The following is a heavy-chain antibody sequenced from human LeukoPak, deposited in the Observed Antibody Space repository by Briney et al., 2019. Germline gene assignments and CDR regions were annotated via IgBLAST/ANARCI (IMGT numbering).Heavy chain of an antibody. V-gene: IGHV4-61*02. CDR1: GGSISSGSYY. J-gene: IGHJ5*02. Sequence: SQTLSLTCSVSGGSISSGSYYWTWIRQPAGKGLEWIGRIYTSGSTNYSPSLKSRVTISVDTSKNQFSLKLSSVTAADTAVYYCARAEIAAAGTDWFDPWGQGTLVTVSS. CDR2: IYTSGST. CDR3: ARAEIAAAGTDWFDP. D-gene: IGHD6-13*01.